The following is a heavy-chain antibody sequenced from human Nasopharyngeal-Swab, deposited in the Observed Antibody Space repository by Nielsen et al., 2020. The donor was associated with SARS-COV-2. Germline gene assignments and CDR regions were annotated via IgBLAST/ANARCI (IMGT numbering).Heavy chain of an antibody. Sequence: GESLKISCKGSGYSFTSYWISWVRQMPGKGLEWMGRIDPSDSYTNYSPSFQGHVTISADKSISTAYLQWSSLKASDTAMYYCARYLIPGYSYGFNYYYYYYGMDVWGQGTTVTVSS. CDR2: IDPSDSYT. V-gene: IGHV5-10-1*01. J-gene: IGHJ6*02. CDR3: ARYLIPGYSYGFNYYYYYYGMDV. D-gene: IGHD5-18*01. CDR1: GYSFTSYW.